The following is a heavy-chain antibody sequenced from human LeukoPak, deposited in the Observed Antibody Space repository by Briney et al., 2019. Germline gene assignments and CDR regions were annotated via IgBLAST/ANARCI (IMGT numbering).Heavy chain of an antibody. Sequence: ASVKVSCKASGYTFTSYAMHWVRQAPGQRLEWMGWINAGNGNTKYSQKFQGRVTITRDTSASTAYMELSSLRSEDTAMYYCARESSGWYFGDAFDIWGQGTMVTVSS. CDR3: ARESSGWYFGDAFDI. CDR2: INAGNGNT. J-gene: IGHJ3*02. D-gene: IGHD6-19*01. V-gene: IGHV1-3*01. CDR1: GYTFTSYA.